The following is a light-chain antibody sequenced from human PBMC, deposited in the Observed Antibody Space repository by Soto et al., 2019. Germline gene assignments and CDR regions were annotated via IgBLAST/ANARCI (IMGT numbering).Light chain of an antibody. J-gene: IGLJ3*02. CDR3: QTWGTGFQV. CDR1: SGHSTYA. V-gene: IGLV4-69*01. Sequence: QLVLTQSPSASASLGASVKLTCTLSSGHSTYAIAWLQQQPEKGPRSLMKVNSDGSHIKGDGIPGRFSGSSSGAERYLTISRLQSDDEADYYCQTWGTGFQVFGGGTKLTVL. CDR2: VNSDGSH.